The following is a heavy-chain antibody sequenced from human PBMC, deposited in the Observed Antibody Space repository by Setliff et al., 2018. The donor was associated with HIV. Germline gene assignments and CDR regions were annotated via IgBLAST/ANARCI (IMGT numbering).Heavy chain of an antibody. CDR3: ARDRRSIFGVDTKNWFDP. CDR1: GGSFSSYY. D-gene: IGHD3-3*01. Sequence: SETLSLTCAFYGGSFSSYYWNWIRQPPGKGLEWIGEFSPTGSTNYNASLKSRVTISGDMSKKQFSLKLSSVTAADTAVYYCARDRRSIFGVDTKNWFDPWGQGTLVTVSS. J-gene: IGHJ5*02. CDR2: FSPTGST. V-gene: IGHV4-34*01.